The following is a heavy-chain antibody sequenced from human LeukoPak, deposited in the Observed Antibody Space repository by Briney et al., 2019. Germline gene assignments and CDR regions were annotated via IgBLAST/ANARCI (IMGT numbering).Heavy chain of an antibody. V-gene: IGHV3-23*01. CDR1: GFTFSIYA. Sequence: GGSLRLSCAASGFTFSIYAMSWVRQAPGKGLEWVSAISGSGGSTYYADSVKGRFTISRDNSKNTLYLQMNSLRAEGTAVYYCAKDGQVSSGWFDYWGQGTLVTVSS. D-gene: IGHD6-19*01. J-gene: IGHJ4*02. CDR2: ISGSGGST. CDR3: AKDGQVSSGWFDY.